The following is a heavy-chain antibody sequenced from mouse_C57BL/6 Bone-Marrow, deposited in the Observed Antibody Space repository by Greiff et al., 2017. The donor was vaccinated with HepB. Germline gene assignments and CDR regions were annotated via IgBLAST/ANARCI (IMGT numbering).Heavy chain of an antibody. CDR2: ISSGGSYT. J-gene: IGHJ2*01. CDR3: ARQGLLPFDY. Sequence: EVMLVESGGDLVKPGGSLKLSCAASGFTFSSYGMSWVRQTPDKRLEWVATISSGGSYTYYPDSVKGRFTISRDNAKNTLYLQMSSLKSEDTAMYYCARQGLLPFDYWGQGTTLTVSS. V-gene: IGHV5-6*02. D-gene: IGHD2-3*01. CDR1: GFTFSSYG.